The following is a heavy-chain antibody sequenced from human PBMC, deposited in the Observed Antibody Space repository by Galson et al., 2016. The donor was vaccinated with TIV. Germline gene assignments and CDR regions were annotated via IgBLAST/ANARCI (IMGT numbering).Heavy chain of an antibody. Sequence: SLRLSCAASEFTISDYWMSWVRQAPGKGLEWVASIKEDGSEKYYVDSVNGRFTISRDNAKNSLYLQMNNLRAEDAAVYYYARAATSYGSTMGVWGQGTTVVVS. J-gene: IGHJ6*02. D-gene: IGHD3-10*01. CDR1: EFTISDYW. CDR2: IKEDGSEK. CDR3: ARAATSYGSTMGV. V-gene: IGHV3-7*01.